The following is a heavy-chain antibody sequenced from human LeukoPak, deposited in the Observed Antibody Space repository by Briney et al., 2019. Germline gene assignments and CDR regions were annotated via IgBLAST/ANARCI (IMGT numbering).Heavy chain of an antibody. Sequence: SETLSLTCTVSGASISNPDYYWGWIRQPPGKGLEWIGSVDYSGGTYYNLSLNGRVTIAVDTSSDQVSLNLNSVTAADTAVYYCARRSNKGPYSYITNDYWGQGTLVTVSS. CDR1: GASISNPDYY. D-gene: IGHD5-18*01. J-gene: IGHJ4*02. CDR2: VDYSGGT. V-gene: IGHV4-39*01. CDR3: ARRSNKGPYSYITNDY.